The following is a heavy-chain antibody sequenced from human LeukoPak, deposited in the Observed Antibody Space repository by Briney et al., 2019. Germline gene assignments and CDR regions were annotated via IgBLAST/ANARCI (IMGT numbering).Heavy chain of an antibody. D-gene: IGHD5-18*01. J-gene: IGHJ3*02. CDR1: GYTFTGYY. CDR2: INPNSGGT. CDR3: ARLEDTAMVKFAFDI. V-gene: IGHV1-2*02. Sequence: ASVKVSCKASGYTFTGYYMHWVRQAPGQGLEWMGWINPNSGGTNYAQKFQGRVTMTRDTSISTAYMELRRLRSDDTAVYYCARLEDTAMVKFAFDIWGRGTMVTVSS.